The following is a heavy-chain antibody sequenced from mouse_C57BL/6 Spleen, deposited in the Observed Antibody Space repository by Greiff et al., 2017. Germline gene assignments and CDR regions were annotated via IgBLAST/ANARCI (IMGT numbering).Heavy chain of an antibody. CDR2: INPNNGGT. Sequence: EVQLQQSGPELVKPGASVKIPCKASGYTFTDYNMDWVKQSHGKSLEWIGDINPNNGGTIYNQKFKGKATLTVDKSSSTAYMELRSLTSEDTAVYYCARQYYGSSFRYWYFDVWGTGTTVTVSS. J-gene: IGHJ1*03. D-gene: IGHD1-1*01. V-gene: IGHV1-18*01. CDR1: GYTFTDYN. CDR3: ARQYYGSSFRYWYFDV.